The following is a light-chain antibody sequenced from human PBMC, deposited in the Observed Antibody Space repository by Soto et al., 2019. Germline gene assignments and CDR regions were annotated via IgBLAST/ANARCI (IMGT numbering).Light chain of an antibody. V-gene: IGKV3-15*01. J-gene: IGKJ5*01. CDR3: QQYSNWPPLT. Sequence: EIAMTQSPATLSVSPGGRATLSCRASEVVTTNLAWYQQKPGQAPRLLIYDASTRAAGIPARFSGSGSGTEFTLTISSLQSEDSAVYYCQQYSNWPPLTFGQGTRLEIK. CDR2: DAS. CDR1: EVVTTN.